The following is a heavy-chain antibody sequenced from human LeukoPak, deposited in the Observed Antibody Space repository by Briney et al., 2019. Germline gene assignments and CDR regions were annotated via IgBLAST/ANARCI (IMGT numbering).Heavy chain of an antibody. D-gene: IGHD3-3*01. J-gene: IGHJ5*02. CDR2: IYYSGRT. V-gene: IGHV4-59*01. Sequence: PSETLSLTCTVSGGSISSYYWSWIRQPPGKGLEWIGYIYYSGRTNYNPSLKSRITILVDTSKNQFSLKLSSVTAADTAVYYCARAETQYYDFWSGYHNWFDPWGQGTLVTVSS. CDR1: GGSISSYY. CDR3: ARAETQYYDFWSGYHNWFDP.